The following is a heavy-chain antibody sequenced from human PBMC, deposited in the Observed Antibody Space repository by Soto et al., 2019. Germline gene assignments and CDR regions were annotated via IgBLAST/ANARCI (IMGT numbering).Heavy chain of an antibody. Sequence: SETLSLTCTVSGGSISSSSYYWGWIRQPPGKGLEWIGSIYYSGSTYYNPSLKSRVTISVDTSKNQFSLKLSSVTAADTAVYYCAGRYYDYIWGSRYFDYWGQGTLVTVSS. D-gene: IGHD3-16*01. CDR1: GGSISSSSYY. CDR3: AGRYYDYIWGSRYFDY. CDR2: IYYSGST. V-gene: IGHV4-39*01. J-gene: IGHJ4*02.